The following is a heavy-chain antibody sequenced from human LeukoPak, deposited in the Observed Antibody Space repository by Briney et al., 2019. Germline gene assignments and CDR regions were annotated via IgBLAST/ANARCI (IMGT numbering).Heavy chain of an antibody. V-gene: IGHV1-18*01. CDR1: GYTFSSYG. Sequence: ASLKVSCKASGYTFSSYGISWVRQAPGQGLEWMGWISAYNGNPNVAQEFQGRVTMTTDTSTSTASMELRSLRSDDTAVYYCARDQGIYNHRIIDSWGQGTLVTVSS. J-gene: IGHJ4*02. D-gene: IGHD5-12*01. CDR3: ARDQGIYNHRIIDS. CDR2: ISAYNGNP.